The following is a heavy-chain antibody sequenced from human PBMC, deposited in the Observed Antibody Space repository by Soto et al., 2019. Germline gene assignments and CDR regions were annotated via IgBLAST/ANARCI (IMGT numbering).Heavy chain of an antibody. V-gene: IGHV1-69*19. J-gene: IGHJ4*02. CDR3: AREINVHTPAFVS. CDR1: GGTFNTYA. CDR2: ISPMFGAA. D-gene: IGHD3-16*01. Sequence: QVQLVQSGAEMKKPGSSVKVSCQSSGGTFNTYAMNWVRQAPGQGPELMGDISPMFGAANYAPRFQGRVTITADGSTGTSYMQLSSLTSEDTALYFCAREINVHTPAFVSWGQGTLVSVSS.